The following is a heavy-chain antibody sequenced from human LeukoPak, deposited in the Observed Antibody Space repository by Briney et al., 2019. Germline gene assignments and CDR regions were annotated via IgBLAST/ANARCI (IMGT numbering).Heavy chain of an antibody. CDR2: ISGSGGVT. J-gene: IGHJ4*02. D-gene: IGHD5-24*01. V-gene: IGHV3-23*01. Sequence: PGGSLRLSCAASGFSFGSYGMSWVRQTPGEGLEWVSSISGSGGVTYYADSVKGRFTISRDNSKNTLYLQMNNLRVEDTAVYYCAEQRDGYNMSPFDYWGQGTLVTVSS. CDR3: AEQRDGYNMSPFDY. CDR1: GFSFGSYG.